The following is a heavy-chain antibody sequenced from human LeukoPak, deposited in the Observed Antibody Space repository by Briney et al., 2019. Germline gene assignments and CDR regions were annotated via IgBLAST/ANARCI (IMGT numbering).Heavy chain of an antibody. CDR2: ISAYNGNT. Sequence: ASVKVSCKASGYTFTSYGISWVRQAPGQGLEWMGWISAYNGNTNYALKLQGRVTMTTDTSTSTAYMELRSLRSDDTAVYYCARGLGYYYGSGSPTTTDAFDIWGQGTMVTVSS. CDR3: ARGLGYYYGSGSPTTTDAFDI. CDR1: GYTFTSYG. V-gene: IGHV1-18*01. J-gene: IGHJ3*02. D-gene: IGHD3-10*01.